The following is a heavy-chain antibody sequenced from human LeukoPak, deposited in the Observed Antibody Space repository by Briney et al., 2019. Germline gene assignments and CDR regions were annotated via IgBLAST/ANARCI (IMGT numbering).Heavy chain of an antibody. CDR2: ISYDGSNK. V-gene: IGHV3-30*18. CDR3: AKDRTPSGELFHGMDV. J-gene: IGHJ6*02. Sequence: TGGTLRLSCAASGFTFSSYGMHWVRQAPGKGLEGVAVISYDGSNKYYADSVKGLFTISRDNSKNTLYLQMNSLRAEDTAVYYCAKDRTPSGELFHGMDVWAKGPRSPSP. D-gene: IGHD3-10*01. CDR1: GFTFSSYG.